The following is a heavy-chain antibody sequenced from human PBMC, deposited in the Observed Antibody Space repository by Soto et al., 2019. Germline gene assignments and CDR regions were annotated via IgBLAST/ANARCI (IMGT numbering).Heavy chain of an antibody. CDR1: GYTFTSYV. J-gene: IGHJ6*02. CDR3: VREWKSVNDYYNGMDL. V-gene: IGHV1-18*04. D-gene: IGHD5-12*01. Sequence: QGQLVQSGTEVKKPGASVKVSCKASGYTFTSYVISWVRQAPGQGLEWMGCISAYNGDIKYSQKFQGRLTMTTDTSTSTAFMELRSLKSDDTAVYYCVREWKSVNDYYNGMDLWGQGTTVTVSS. CDR2: ISAYNGDI.